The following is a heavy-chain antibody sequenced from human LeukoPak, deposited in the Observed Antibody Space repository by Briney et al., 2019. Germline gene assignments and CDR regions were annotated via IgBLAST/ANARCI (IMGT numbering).Heavy chain of an antibody. V-gene: IGHV3-48*04. J-gene: IGHJ6*02. Sequence: PGGSLRLSCAASGFAFSSYSMNWVRQAPGKGLEWVSYISSSSYTIYYAGSVQGRFTISRDNAKNTLYLQMKSLRAEDTAVYYCARGHLPTPRSAMDVWGQGTTVTVSS. CDR2: ISSSSYTI. D-gene: IGHD3-3*02. CDR1: GFAFSSYS. CDR3: ARGHLPTPRSAMDV.